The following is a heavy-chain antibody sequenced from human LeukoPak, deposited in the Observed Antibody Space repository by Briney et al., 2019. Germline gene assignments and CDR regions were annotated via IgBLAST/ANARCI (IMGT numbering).Heavy chain of an antibody. V-gene: IGHV3-21*01. Sequence: GGSLRLSCAASGFTFSSYSMNWVRQAPGKGLEWVPSISSSSSYIYYADSVKGRFTISRDNAKNSLYLQMHSLRAEDTAVYYCARDPNGVYFDYWGQGTLVTVSS. CDR3: ARDPNGVYFDY. D-gene: IGHD3-3*01. CDR1: GFTFSSYS. CDR2: ISSSSSYI. J-gene: IGHJ4*02.